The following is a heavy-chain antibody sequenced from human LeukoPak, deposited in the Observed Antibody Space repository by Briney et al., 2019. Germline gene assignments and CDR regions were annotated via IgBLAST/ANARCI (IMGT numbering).Heavy chain of an antibody. J-gene: IGHJ4*02. D-gene: IGHD6-6*01. CDR1: EFTLSSYI. Sequence: PGGSLRLSCLASEFTLSSYIMHWVRQAPGKGLEYVSAISNNGGSTYDADSVKGRFTISRDNSKNTLYLQMNSLGADDTAVYYCAKAGGGVVARNYFDYWGQGTLVTVSS. V-gene: IGHV3-64*04. CDR3: AKAGGGVVARNYFDY. CDR2: ISNNGGST.